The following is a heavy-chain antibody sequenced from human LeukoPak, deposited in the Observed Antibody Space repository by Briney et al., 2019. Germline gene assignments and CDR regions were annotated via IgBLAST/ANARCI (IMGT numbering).Heavy chain of an antibody. J-gene: IGHJ4*02. CDR2: ISGSGGST. CDR1: GFTFSSYA. D-gene: IGHD2-15*01. Sequence: GGSLRLSCAASGFTFSSYAMSWVRQAPGKGLEWVSAISGSGGSTYYADSVKGRFTISRDNSKNTLYLQMNSLRAEDTAVYYCAKDQSSGSCYALDYWGQGTLVTVSS. CDR3: AKDQSSGSCYALDY. V-gene: IGHV3-23*01.